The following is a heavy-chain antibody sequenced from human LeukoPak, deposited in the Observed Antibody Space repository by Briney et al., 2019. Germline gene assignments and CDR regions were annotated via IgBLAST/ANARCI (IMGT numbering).Heavy chain of an antibody. J-gene: IGHJ6*02. CDR2: IYYSGST. Sequence: SSQTLSLTCTVSGGSISSGDYYWSWIRQPPGKGLEWIGYIYYSGSTYYNPSLKSRVTISVDTSKNQFSLKLSSVTAADTAVYYCARGFSRLYYYYYGMGVWGQGTTVTVSS. D-gene: IGHD2/OR15-2a*01. V-gene: IGHV4-30-4*01. CDR3: ARGFSRLYYYYYGMGV. CDR1: GGSISSGDYY.